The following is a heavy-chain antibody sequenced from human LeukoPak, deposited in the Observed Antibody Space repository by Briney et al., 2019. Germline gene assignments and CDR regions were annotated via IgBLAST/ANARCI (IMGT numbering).Heavy chain of an antibody. CDR3: ARAAAGTLAFDI. V-gene: IGHV3-13*01. D-gene: IGHD6-13*01. CDR1: GFTFSSYD. J-gene: IGHJ3*02. CDR2: IGTAGDT. Sequence: TGGSLRLSCAASGFTFSSYDMHWVRQATGKGLEWVSAIGTAGDTYYPGSVKGRFTISRENAKNSLYLQMNSLRAGDTAVYYCARAAAGTLAFDIWGQGTVVTVSS.